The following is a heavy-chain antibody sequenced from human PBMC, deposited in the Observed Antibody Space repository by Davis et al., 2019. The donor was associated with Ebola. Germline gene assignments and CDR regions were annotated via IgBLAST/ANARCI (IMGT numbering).Heavy chain of an antibody. CDR1: GFTFGDYA. CDR2: IRSKAYGGTT. J-gene: IGHJ4*02. Sequence: GGSLRLSCTASGFTFGDYAMSWVRQAPGKGLEWVGFIRSKAYGGTTEYAASVKGRFTISRDDSKSIAYLQMNSLKTEDTAVYYCTSRRDGGNSNYWGQGTLVTVSS. D-gene: IGHD4-23*01. V-gene: IGHV3-49*04. CDR3: TSRRDGGNSNY.